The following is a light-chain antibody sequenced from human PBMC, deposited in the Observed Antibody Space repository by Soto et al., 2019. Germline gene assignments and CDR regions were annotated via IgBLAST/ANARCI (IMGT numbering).Light chain of an antibody. CDR3: SSYDGTTTFGVV. J-gene: IGLJ2*01. CDR2: EVS. V-gene: IGLV2-14*01. CDR1: SSDVGGYNY. Sequence: QSALTQPASVSGSPGQSITISCTGTSSDVGGYNYVSWYQQHPGKAPKLMIYEVSNRPSGVSNRFSGSKSGNTASLTISGLQAEDEADYYCSSYDGTTTFGVVFGGGTKLTVL.